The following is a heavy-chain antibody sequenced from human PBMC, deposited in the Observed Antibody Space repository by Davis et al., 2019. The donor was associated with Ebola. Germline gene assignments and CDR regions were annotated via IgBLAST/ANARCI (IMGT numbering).Heavy chain of an antibody. V-gene: IGHV1-2*02. D-gene: IGHD1-26*01. CDR1: GYTFTGYY. Sequence: ASVKVSCKASGYTFTGYYMHWVRQAPGQGLEWMGWINPNSGVTNYAQKFQGRVTMTRDTSISTAYMELSSLSSDDTAVYYCARGHSGSYDYWGQGTLVTVSS. CDR3: ARGHSGSYDY. J-gene: IGHJ4*02. CDR2: INPNSGVT.